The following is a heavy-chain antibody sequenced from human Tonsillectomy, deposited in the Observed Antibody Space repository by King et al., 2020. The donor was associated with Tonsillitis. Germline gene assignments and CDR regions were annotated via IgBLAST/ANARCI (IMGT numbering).Heavy chain of an antibody. D-gene: IGHD3-3*01. CDR3: ASIPRRRDFWSGWMGYYFDY. V-gene: IGHV4-39*01. Sequence: QMQLQESGPGLMKPSETLSLTCTVSGGSISSSSYFWGWIRQPPGKGLEWIGNIYYSGSTYYNPSLKSRVTISVDTPKNQFSLKLSSVTAADTAVYYCASIPRRRDFWSGWMGYYFDYWGQGTLVTVSS. J-gene: IGHJ4*02. CDR2: IYYSGST. CDR1: GGSISSSSYF.